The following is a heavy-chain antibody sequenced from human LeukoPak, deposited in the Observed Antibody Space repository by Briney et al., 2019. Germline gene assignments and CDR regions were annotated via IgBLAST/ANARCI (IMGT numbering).Heavy chain of an antibody. CDR2: ISSSSTYI. CDR1: GFTFSSYS. J-gene: IGHJ2*01. CDR3: ARDEGGSGWYRSYWYFDL. V-gene: IGHV3-21*01. D-gene: IGHD6-19*01. Sequence: GGSLRLSCAASGFTFSSYSMNWVRQAPGKGLEWGSSISSSSTYIYYADSVKGRFTISRDNAKNSLYLQMNSLRAEDTAVYYCARDEGGSGWYRSYWYFDLWGRGTLVTVSS.